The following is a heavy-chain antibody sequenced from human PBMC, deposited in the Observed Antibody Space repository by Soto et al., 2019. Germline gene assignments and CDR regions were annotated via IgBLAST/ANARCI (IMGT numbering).Heavy chain of an antibody. V-gene: IGHV3-73*01. D-gene: IGHD3-22*01. Sequence: PGGSLRLSCAASGFTFSGSAMHWVRQASGKGLEWVGRIRSEANSYATAYAPSMKGRFTISRDDSKNTAYLQMDSLKTEDTAVYYCTRPFYYYDSSDYYPDLAPDYYGMDVWGQGTTVTVSS. CDR3: TRPFYYYDSSDYYPDLAPDYYGMDV. CDR1: GFTFSGSA. J-gene: IGHJ6*02. CDR2: IRSEANSYAT.